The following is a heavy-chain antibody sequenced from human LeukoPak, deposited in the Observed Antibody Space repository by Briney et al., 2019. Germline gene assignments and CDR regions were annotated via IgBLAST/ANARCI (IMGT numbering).Heavy chain of an antibody. CDR3: ARGGYSYGYPY. D-gene: IGHD5-18*01. Sequence: GGSLRLSCAASGFTFSSYWMHWVRPAPGKGLVWVSRINSDGSSTSYADSVKGRFTISRDNAKNTLYLQMNSLRAEDTAVYYCARGGYSYGYPYWGQGTLVTVSS. CDR1: GFTFSSYW. CDR2: INSDGSST. V-gene: IGHV3-74*01. J-gene: IGHJ4*02.